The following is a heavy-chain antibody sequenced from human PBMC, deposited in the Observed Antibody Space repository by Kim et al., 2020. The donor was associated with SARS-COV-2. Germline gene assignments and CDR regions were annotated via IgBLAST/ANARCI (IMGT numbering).Heavy chain of an antibody. D-gene: IGHD3-22*01. CDR2: INHSGST. Sequence: SETLSLTCAVYGGSFSGYYWSWIRQPPGKGLEWIGEINHSGSTNYNPSLKSRVTISVDTSKNQFSLKLSSVTAADTAVYYCARMEYYYDSCGYARKKNW. CDR3: ARMEYYYDSCGYARKKNW. J-gene: IGHJ2*01. V-gene: IGHV4-34*01. CDR1: GGSFSGYY.